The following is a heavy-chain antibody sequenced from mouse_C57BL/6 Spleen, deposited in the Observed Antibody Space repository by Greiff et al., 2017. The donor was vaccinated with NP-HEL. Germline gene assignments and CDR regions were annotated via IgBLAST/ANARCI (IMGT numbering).Heavy chain of an antibody. V-gene: IGHV14-3*01. Sequence: EVQLQQSVAELVRPGASVKLSCTASGFNIKNTYMHWVKQRPEQGLEWIGSIAPANGNTKYAPKFQGKATITADTSSNTAYLQLSSLTSEDTAIYYCARKPITPVVGAFDYWGQGTTLTVSS. J-gene: IGHJ2*01. CDR3: ARKPITPVVGAFDY. D-gene: IGHD1-1*01. CDR2: IAPANGNT. CDR1: GFNIKNTY.